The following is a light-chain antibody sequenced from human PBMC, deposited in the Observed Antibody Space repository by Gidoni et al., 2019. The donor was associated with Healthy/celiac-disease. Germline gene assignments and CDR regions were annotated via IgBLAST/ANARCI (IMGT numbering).Light chain of an antibody. V-gene: IGLV2-14*01. Sequence: QSALTPPASVSGSPGPSITISCTGTSSDVGGYNYVSWYQQHPGTAPKLMIYDVSNRPSGVSNRFSGSKSGNTASLTISGLQTEDEADYYCSSYTSSSTPWVFGTGTKVTVL. CDR1: SSDVGGYNY. CDR2: DVS. J-gene: IGLJ1*01. CDR3: SSYTSSSTPWV.